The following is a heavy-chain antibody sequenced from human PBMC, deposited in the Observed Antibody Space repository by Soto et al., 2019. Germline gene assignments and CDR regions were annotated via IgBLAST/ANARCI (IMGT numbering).Heavy chain of an antibody. CDR1: GYSFTSYW. Sequence: PGESLKISCKGSGYSFTSYWIGWVRQMPGKGLEWMGIIYPGDSDTRYSPSFQGQVTISADKSISTAYLQWSSLKASDTAMYYCASCGGDCYSSADDAFDIWGQGTMVTVPS. V-gene: IGHV5-51*01. J-gene: IGHJ3*02. CDR3: ASCGGDCYSSADDAFDI. D-gene: IGHD2-21*02. CDR2: IYPGDSDT.